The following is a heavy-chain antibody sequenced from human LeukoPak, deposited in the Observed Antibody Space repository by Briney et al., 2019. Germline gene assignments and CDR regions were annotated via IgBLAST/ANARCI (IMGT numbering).Heavy chain of an antibody. V-gene: IGHV4-4*09. CDR3: ARRRIAAADHNWLDP. CDR1: GGSISSYY. CDR2: IYTSGST. Sequence: SETLSFTCTVSGGSISSYYWSWIRQPPGKGLEWIGYIYTSGSTNYNPSLKSRVTISVDTSKNQFSLKLSSVTAADTAVYYCARRRIAAADHNWLDPWGQGTLVTVSS. D-gene: IGHD6-13*01. J-gene: IGHJ5*02.